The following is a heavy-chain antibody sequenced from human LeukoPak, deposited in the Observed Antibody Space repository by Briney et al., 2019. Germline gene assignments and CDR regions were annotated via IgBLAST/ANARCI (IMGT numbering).Heavy chain of an antibody. Sequence: SETLSLTCAVYGGSFSGYYWSWIRQPPGKGLEWIGEINHSGSTNYNPSLKSRVTISVDTSKNQFSLKLSSVTAADTAVYYCARIEWLSHGAFDIWGQGTMVTVSS. CDR2: INHSGST. J-gene: IGHJ3*02. V-gene: IGHV4-34*01. D-gene: IGHD3-3*01. CDR1: GGSFSGYY. CDR3: ARIEWLSHGAFDI.